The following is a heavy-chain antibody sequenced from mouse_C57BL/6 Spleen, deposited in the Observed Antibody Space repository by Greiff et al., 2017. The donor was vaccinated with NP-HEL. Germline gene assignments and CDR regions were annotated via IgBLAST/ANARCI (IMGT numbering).Heavy chain of an antibody. J-gene: IGHJ2*01. CDR2: TNPTNGRT. CDR1: GYTFTSYW. Sequence: QVQLQQSGAELVKAGASVKMSCKASGYTFTSYWMHWVKQRLGQGLEWFAETNPTNGRTYYNEKFKSKATLTVDKSSSTAYMLLSGTTFEDSAVDYCARIQKVVATSLDYWGQGTTLTVAS. CDR3: ARIQKVVATSLDY. V-gene: IGHV1S81*02. D-gene: IGHD1-1*01.